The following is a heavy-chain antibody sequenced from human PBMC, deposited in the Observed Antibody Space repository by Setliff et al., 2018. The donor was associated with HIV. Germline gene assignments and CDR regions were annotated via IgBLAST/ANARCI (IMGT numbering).Heavy chain of an antibody. J-gene: IGHJ4*02. V-gene: IGHV3-30-3*01. CDR1: GFNFGSYA. CDR2: ISYDGNNQ. D-gene: IGHD5-18*01. CDR3: ARDGGGYNYGSVRYFDY. Sequence: PGGSLRLSCAVSGFNFGSYAIHWVRLAPGQGPQWVALISYDGNNQWYADSVKGRFTISRENSKNTLHLELNNLRPEDTAVYYCARDGGGYNYGSVRYFDYWSQGTLVTVSS.